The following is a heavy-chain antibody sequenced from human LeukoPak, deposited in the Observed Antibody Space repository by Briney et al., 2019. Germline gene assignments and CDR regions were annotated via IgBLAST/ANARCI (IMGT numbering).Heavy chain of an antibody. V-gene: IGHV3-9*01. Sequence: GGSLRLSCAASGFTFEDYAMHWVRQAPGKGLEWVSGISWNSGSIGYADSVKGRFTISRDNAKNSLYLQMNSLRAEDTALYYCAKGQFHYSYGLGYYYGMDVWGQGTTVTVSS. CDR1: GFTFEDYA. CDR2: ISWNSGSI. CDR3: AKGQFHYSYGLGYYYGMDV. D-gene: IGHD5-18*01. J-gene: IGHJ6*02.